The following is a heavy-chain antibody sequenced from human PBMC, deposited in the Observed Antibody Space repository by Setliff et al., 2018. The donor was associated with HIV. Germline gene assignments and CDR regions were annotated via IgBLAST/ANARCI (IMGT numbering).Heavy chain of an antibody. Sequence: ASVKVSCKASGYIFTNYGISWVRQAPGQGLEWMGWITGYNGNTNYAEKFQGRVTMTIDTSTSTAYLELRSPRSDDTAVYYCARVGPESLPYTWDDEADTFDIWGQGTMVTVSS. CDR2: ITGYNGNT. CDR1: GYIFTNYG. D-gene: IGHD1-1*01. CDR3: ARVGPESLPYTWDDEADTFDI. J-gene: IGHJ3*02. V-gene: IGHV1-18*01.